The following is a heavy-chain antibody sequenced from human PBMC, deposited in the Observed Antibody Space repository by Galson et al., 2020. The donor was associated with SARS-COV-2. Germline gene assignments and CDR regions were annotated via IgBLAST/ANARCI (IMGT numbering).Heavy chain of an antibody. CDR1: GFTFSTYG. D-gene: IGHD3-10*01. CDR3: ARGGNYYYGAGSWSFDL. Sequence: GESLKISCAASGFTFSTYGMHWVRQTIGKGLEWVSTIGTAGHTYYAGSVKGRFTISRENAQNSLYLQMNSLRAGDTAVYYCARGGNYYYGAGSWSFDLWGRGTLVTVSS. CDR2: IGTAGHT. J-gene: IGHJ2*01. V-gene: IGHV3-13*01.